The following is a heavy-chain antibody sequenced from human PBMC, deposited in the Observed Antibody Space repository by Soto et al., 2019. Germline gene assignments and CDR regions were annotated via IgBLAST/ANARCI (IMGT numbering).Heavy chain of an antibody. V-gene: IGHV4-39*01. CDR3: ARSKFNIAAAGDYFDY. CDR1: GGSISSSSYY. CDR2: IYYSGST. Sequence: QLQLQESGPGLVKPSETLSLTCTVSGGSISSSSYYWGWIRQPPGKGLEWIGSIYYSGSTYYNPSLKRRVTISVDTSQNQFSLKLSSVTAADTAVYYCARSKFNIAAAGDYFDYWGQGTLVTVSS. J-gene: IGHJ4*02. D-gene: IGHD6-13*01.